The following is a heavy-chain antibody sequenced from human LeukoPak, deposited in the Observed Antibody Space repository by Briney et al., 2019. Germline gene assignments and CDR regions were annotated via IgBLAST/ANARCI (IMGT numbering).Heavy chain of an antibody. CDR2: ISANSGDT. CDR3: ARDSLGGYGDYADY. Sequence: ASVNVSCKTSGYTFTTYGISWVRQAPGQGLEWMGWISANSGDTKYAQRFQGRVTMTTDTSTSTAYMEVRSLRFDDTAVYYCARDSLGGYGDYADYWGQGTLVTVSS. J-gene: IGHJ4*02. CDR1: GYTFTTYG. D-gene: IGHD4-17*01. V-gene: IGHV1-18*01.